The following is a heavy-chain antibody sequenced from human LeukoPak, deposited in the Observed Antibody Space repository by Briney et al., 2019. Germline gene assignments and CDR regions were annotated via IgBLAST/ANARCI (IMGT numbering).Heavy chain of an antibody. CDR3: ARDPQSWYFDL. Sequence: GGSLRLSCAASGFTFSSYSMNWVRQAPGKGLEWVSYISSSSDTIYYAYSVKGRFTISRDNAKNSLYLQMNSLRAEDTAVYYCARDPQSWYFDLWGRGTLVTVSS. J-gene: IGHJ2*01. V-gene: IGHV3-48*01. CDR2: ISSSSDTI. CDR1: GFTFSSYS.